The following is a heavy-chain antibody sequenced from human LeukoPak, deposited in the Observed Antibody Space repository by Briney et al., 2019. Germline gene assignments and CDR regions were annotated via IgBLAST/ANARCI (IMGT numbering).Heavy chain of an antibody. CDR1: GFTFSSNS. CDR3: ARDLTMVRGVIVYGMDV. D-gene: IGHD3-10*01. Sequence: GGALRLSWAARGFTFSSNSMNWARQDKGKGLEWVSSISSSSSYIYYADSVKGRFTISRDNAKNSLYLQMNSLRAEDTAVYYCARDLTMVRGVIVYGMDVWGQGTTVTVSS. J-gene: IGHJ6*02. V-gene: IGHV3-21*01. CDR2: ISSSSSYI.